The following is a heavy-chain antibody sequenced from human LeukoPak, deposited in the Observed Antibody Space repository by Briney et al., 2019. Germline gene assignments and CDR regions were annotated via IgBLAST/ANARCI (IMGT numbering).Heavy chain of an antibody. CDR1: GYSFTSYW. D-gene: IGHD3-10*01. CDR3: ARLPSVRGVDRYFDY. Sequence: GESLRISCKGSGYSFTSYWISWVRQMPGKGLEWMGRIDPSDSYTNYSPSFQGQVTISVDKSISTAYLQWSSLKASDTAMYYCARLPSVRGVDRYFDYWGQGTLVTVSS. V-gene: IGHV5-10-1*04. CDR2: IDPSDSYT. J-gene: IGHJ4*02.